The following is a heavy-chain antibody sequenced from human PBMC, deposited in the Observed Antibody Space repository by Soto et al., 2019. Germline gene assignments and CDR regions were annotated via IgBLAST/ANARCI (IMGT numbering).Heavy chain of an antibody. CDR2: TYYRSKWYN. CDR1: GESVSNNSAA. D-gene: IGHD6-19*01. V-gene: IGHV6-1*01. CDR3: ARVSVVAGTSYYYGMDV. Sequence: HTLSLTCAISGESVSNNSAAWNWIRQSPSRGLEWLGRTYYRSKWYNDYAVSVKSRITINPDTSKNQFSLQLNSVTPEDTAVYYCARVSVVAGTSYYYGMDVWGQGTTVTVSS. J-gene: IGHJ6*02.